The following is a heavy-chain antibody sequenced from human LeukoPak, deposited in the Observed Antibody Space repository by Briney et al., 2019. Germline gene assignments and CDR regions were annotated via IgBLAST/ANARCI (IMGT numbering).Heavy chain of an antibody. CDR1: GDSISTYY. D-gene: IGHD5-18*01. CDR3: ARRRGRSFGFDH. Sequence: SETLSLTCTVSGDSISTYYRSWIRQPPGKGLEWIGYIHYSGSTNYNPSLKSRVTISVDTSRNHFSLKLRSVTAADTAVYYCARRRGRSFGFDHWGQGTLVTVSS. J-gene: IGHJ4*02. CDR2: IHYSGST. V-gene: IGHV4-59*01.